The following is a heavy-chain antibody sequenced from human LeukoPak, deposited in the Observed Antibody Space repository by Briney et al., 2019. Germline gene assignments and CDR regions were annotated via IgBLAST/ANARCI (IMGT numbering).Heavy chain of an antibody. CDR1: GYSISSGYY. V-gene: IGHV4-38-2*02. Sequence: SETLSLTCTVSGYSISSGYYWGWIRQPPGKGLEWIGNIYHSGRTYYNPSLKSRVTISVDKSKNQFSLKLSSVTAADTAVYYCARRSPGYWFDPWGQGTLVTVSS. D-gene: IGHD3-10*01. CDR3: ARRSPGYWFDP. CDR2: IYHSGRT. J-gene: IGHJ5*02.